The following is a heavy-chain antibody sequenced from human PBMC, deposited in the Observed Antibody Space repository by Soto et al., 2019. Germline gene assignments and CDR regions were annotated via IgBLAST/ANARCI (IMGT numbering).Heavy chain of an antibody. J-gene: IGHJ3*02. CDR3: ARAASEREAFEI. Sequence: QVQLVQSGAEVKKPGSSVKVSCKASGGTFSNYAISWVRQAPGQGLEYMGGIIPIFAIANYAQKCQGRVTIPAAASTSPAYMELSSLRSEDTAVYYCARAASEREAFEIWGQGTMVTVS. CDR1: GGTFSNYA. D-gene: IGHD1-26*01. CDR2: IIPIFAIA. V-gene: IGHV1-69*12.